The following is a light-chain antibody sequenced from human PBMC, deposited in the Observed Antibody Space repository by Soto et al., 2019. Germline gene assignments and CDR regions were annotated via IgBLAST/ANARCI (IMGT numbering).Light chain of an antibody. CDR3: QQFYSTPYT. Sequence: DIVMTQSPDSLAVSLGERATINCKSSQSVLYSSNNNNYLAWYQQKPGQPPRLLIYWASTREFGVPDRFSGSGSGTDFTLTISRLQAEDVAVYYCQQFYSTPYTFGQGTKLEIK. V-gene: IGKV4-1*01. CDR1: QSVLYSSNNNNY. CDR2: WAS. J-gene: IGKJ2*01.